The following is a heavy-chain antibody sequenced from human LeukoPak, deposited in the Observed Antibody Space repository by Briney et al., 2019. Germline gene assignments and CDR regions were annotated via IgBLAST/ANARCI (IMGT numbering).Heavy chain of an antibody. Sequence: PSETLSLTCAVYGGSFSGYYWSWIRQPPGKGLEWIGEINHSGRTNYNPSLKSRVTISVDTSKNQFSLKLSSVTAADTAIYYCATGIVAASIYFFDYWGQGTLVTVSS. V-gene: IGHV4-34*01. D-gene: IGHD2-2*01. CDR1: GGSFSGYY. CDR3: ATGIVAASIYFFDY. J-gene: IGHJ4*02. CDR2: INHSGRT.